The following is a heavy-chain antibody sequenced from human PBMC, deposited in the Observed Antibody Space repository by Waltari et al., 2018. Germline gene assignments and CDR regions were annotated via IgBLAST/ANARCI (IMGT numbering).Heavy chain of an antibody. CDR1: GFTFTSSA. V-gene: IGHV1-58*02. D-gene: IGHD1-26*01. CDR3: AAAIGSFDAFDI. Sequence: QMQLVPSGPEVKKPGTSVKFYCKASGFTFTSSAMQWGRQARGQRLEWIGWIVVGSGNTNYAQKFQERVTITRDMSTSTAYMELSSLRSEDTAVYYCAAAIGSFDAFDIWGQGTMVTVSS. J-gene: IGHJ3*02. CDR2: IVVGSGNT.